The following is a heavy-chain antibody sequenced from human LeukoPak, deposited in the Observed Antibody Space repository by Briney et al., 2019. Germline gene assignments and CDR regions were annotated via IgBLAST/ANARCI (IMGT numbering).Heavy chain of an antibody. CDR2: IYPGDSDT. Sequence: GESLKISCKGSGYSFTTYWIGWVRQMPGKGLEWMGIIYPGDSDTRYSPSFEGQVTISADKSISTAYLQWNSLRASDTAMYYCARRPYSYGLDVWGQGTAVTVSS. J-gene: IGHJ6*02. D-gene: IGHD3-16*01. V-gene: IGHV5-51*01. CDR1: GYSFTTYW. CDR3: ARRPYSYGLDV.